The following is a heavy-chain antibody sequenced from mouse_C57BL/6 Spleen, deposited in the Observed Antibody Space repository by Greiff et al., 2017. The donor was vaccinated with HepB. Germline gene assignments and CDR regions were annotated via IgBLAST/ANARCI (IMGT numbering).Heavy chain of an antibody. CDR2: INPNNGGT. Sequence: QVQLKQPGAELVKPGASVKLSCKASGYTFTSYWMHWVKQRPGRGLEWIGDINPNNGGTIYNQKFKGKATLTVDKSSSTAYMELRSLTSEDTAVYYCARRYYDYFDYWGQGTTLTVSS. CDR1: GYTFTSYW. V-gene: IGHV1-53*01. D-gene: IGHD2-4*01. CDR3: ARRYYDYFDY. J-gene: IGHJ2*01.